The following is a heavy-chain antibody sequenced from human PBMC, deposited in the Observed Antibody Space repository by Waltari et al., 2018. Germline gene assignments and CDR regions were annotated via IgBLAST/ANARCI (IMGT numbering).Heavy chain of an antibody. J-gene: IGHJ5*02. CDR2: ISSSSSTL. V-gene: IGHV3-48*04. D-gene: IGHD3-10*01. CDR1: GFTFRSDS. CDR3: ARVGSSVDDDNWFDP. Sequence: EVQLVESGGGLVQPGGSVRLSCAASGFTFRSDSMNWVSQAPGKGLGWVSYISSSSSTLSYAASVKGRFTISRDNAKNSLYLQMNSLRAEDTAVYYCARVGSSVDDDNWFDPWGQGTLVTVSS.